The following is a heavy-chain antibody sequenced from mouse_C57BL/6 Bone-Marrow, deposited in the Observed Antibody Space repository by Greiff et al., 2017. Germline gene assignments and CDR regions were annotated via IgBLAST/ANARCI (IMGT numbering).Heavy chain of an antibody. V-gene: IGHV1-81*01. CDR1: GYTFTSYG. D-gene: IGHD1-1*01. CDR2: IFPRSGNT. CDR3: ARGFITTLDY. J-gene: IGHJ4*01. Sequence: VKVVESGAELARPGASVKLSCKASGYTFTSYGISWVKQRTGQGLEWIGEIFPRSGNTYYNEKFKGKATLTADKSSSTAYMELRSLTSEDSAVYFCARGFITTLDYWGQGTSVTVSS.